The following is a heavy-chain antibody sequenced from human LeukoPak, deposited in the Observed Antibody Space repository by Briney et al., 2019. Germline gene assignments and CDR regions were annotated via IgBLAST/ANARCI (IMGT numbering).Heavy chain of an antibody. Sequence: GGSLRLSCAASGFTFSSYEMNWVRQAPGKGLEWVSYISSSGSTIYYADSVKGRFTISRDNAKNSLYLQMNSLRAEDTAVYYCARPHRHSSGWFSNWFDPWGQGTLVTVSS. CDR3: ARPHRHSSGWFSNWFDP. CDR2: ISSSGSTI. CDR1: GFTFSSYE. V-gene: IGHV3-48*03. D-gene: IGHD6-19*01. J-gene: IGHJ5*02.